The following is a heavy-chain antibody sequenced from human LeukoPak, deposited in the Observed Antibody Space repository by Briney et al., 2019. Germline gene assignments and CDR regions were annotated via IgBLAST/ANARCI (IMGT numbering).Heavy chain of an antibody. D-gene: IGHD1-14*01. Sequence: SETLSLTCTVSGGSISSGGYYWSWIRQPPGKGLEWIGYLSPSESTYYNPSLRSRVTISLDRSKNQFSLNLTSVTAADTAVYFCARTNGPSGTWYFDYWGLGTLVTVSS. CDR2: LSPSEST. J-gene: IGHJ4*02. V-gene: IGHV4-30-2*01. CDR3: ARTNGPSGTWYFDY. CDR1: GGSISSGGYY.